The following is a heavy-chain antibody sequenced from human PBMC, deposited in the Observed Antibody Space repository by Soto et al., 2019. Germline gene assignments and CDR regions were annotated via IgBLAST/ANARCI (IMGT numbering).Heavy chain of an antibody. CDR3: ARDRSDSSRADSFDI. CDR2: IYRGLAT. Sequence: EVQLVESGGGLIQPGGSLRLSCAVSGFAVSDNYMSWVRQAPGKGLEWVSVIYRGLATHYADSVKGRFTISRDDSKTTVYLQMNSLRAEDTAVYYCARDRSDSSRADSFDIWGQGTVVTVSS. J-gene: IGHJ3*02. D-gene: IGHD6-25*01. V-gene: IGHV3-53*01. CDR1: GFAVSDNY.